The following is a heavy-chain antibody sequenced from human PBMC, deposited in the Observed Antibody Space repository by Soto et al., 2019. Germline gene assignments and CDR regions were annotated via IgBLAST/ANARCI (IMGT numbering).Heavy chain of an antibody. D-gene: IGHD2-15*01. J-gene: IGHJ6*02. Sequence: GGSLRLSCAASGFIFSSYSMNWVRQAPGKGLEWVAVISYDGSNKYYRDSVKGRFTISRDNSKNTLYLQINSLRYEDTAVYYCARGDREDIAVVVGVRPGEYGVDVWGQGTTVTVSS. CDR3: ARGDREDIAVVVGVRPGEYGVDV. V-gene: IGHV3-30-3*01. CDR1: GFIFSSYS. CDR2: ISYDGSNK.